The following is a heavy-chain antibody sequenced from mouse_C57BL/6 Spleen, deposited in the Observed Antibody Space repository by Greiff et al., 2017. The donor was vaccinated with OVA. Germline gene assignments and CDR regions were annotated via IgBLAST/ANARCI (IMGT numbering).Heavy chain of an antibody. CDR2: IWGDGST. CDR1: GFSLTSYG. D-gene: IGHD1-1*01. Sequence: VQLLESGPGLVAPSPCLSISCTASGFSLTSYGVRWVRQPPGQGLEWLGVIWGDGSTNNYSALISSMSISKDNSKSQLFLRLNSLQTDDTATYYWAKDHGCRGYNFDYWGQGTTLPVSS. J-gene: IGHJ2*01. V-gene: IGHV2-3*01. CDR3: AKDHGCRGYNFDY.